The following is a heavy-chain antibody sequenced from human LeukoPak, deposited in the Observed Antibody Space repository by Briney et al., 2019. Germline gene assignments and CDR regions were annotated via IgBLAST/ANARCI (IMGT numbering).Heavy chain of an antibody. J-gene: IGHJ4*02. CDR1: GFTFGDYA. V-gene: IGHV3-7*01. CDR2: IKQDGSEK. CDR3: ARGIMAFDY. Sequence: GGSLRLSCTASGFTFGDYAMSWVRQAPGKGLEWVANIKQDGSEKYYVDSVKGRFTISRDNAKNSLYLQMNSLRAEDTAVYYCARGIMAFDYWGQGTLVTVSS. D-gene: IGHD3-16*01.